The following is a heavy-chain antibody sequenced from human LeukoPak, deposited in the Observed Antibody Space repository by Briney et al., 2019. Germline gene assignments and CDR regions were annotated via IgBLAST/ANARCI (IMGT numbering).Heavy chain of an antibody. CDR1: GGSISSGGYS. CDR3: ARDLLPYDAFDI. Sequence: PSQTLSLTCVVSGGSISSGGYSWSWIRQPPGKGLEWIGYIYHSGSTYYNPSLKSRVTISVDRSKNQFSLKLSSVTAADTAVYYCARDLLPYDAFDIWGQGTMVTVSS. J-gene: IGHJ3*02. CDR2: IYHSGST. V-gene: IGHV4-30-2*01.